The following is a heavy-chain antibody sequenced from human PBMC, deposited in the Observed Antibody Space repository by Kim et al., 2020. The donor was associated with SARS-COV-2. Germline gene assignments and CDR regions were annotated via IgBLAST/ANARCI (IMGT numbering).Heavy chain of an antibody. V-gene: IGHV1-18*01. D-gene: IGHD3-10*01. Sequence: ASVKVSCKASGYKFTIYGINWVRQAPGQALEWMGWISAYNGNTKYSQKLQGRVTMTTDTSTSTAYMELRSLISDDTAVYYCARDLYYYGSGSGYYYVLDVWGQGTTVSVSS. CDR3: ARDLYYYGSGSGYYYVLDV. CDR1: GYKFTIYG. J-gene: IGHJ6*02. CDR2: ISAYNGNT.